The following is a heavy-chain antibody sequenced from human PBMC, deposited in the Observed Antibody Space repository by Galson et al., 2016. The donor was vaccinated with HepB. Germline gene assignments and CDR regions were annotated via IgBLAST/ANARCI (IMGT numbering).Heavy chain of an antibody. V-gene: IGHV5-51*01. CDR1: GYSFANYW. J-gene: IGHJ4*02. D-gene: IGHD4-17*01. CDR2: INPGDSDT. Sequence: QSGAEVKKPGESLKISCKGSGYSFANYWIGWVRQMPGKGLEWMGIINPGDSDTRYSPSFQGQVPISADKSISTAYLQWDSLKASDTAMYYCARSLYYYGDYSFDDWGQGTLVTVSS. CDR3: ARSLYYYGDYSFDD.